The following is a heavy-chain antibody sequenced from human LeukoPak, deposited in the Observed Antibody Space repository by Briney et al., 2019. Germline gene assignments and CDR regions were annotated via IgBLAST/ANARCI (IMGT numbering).Heavy chain of an antibody. CDR1: GYTFTNYE. CDR2: MNPNSGGT. D-gene: IGHD3-22*01. CDR3: ARGLGSYDSSELTWPMISF. Sequence: ASVKVSCKASGYTFTNYEINWVRHATGQGLEWMGWMNPNSGGTAYAQKFQGRITMTRSTSISTAYMELSSLRSEDTAVYYCARGLGSYDSSELTWPMISFWGQGTVVTVS. J-gene: IGHJ4*02. V-gene: IGHV1-8*01.